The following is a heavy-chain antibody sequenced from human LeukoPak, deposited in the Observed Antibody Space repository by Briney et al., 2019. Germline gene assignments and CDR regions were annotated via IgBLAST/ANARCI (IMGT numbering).Heavy chain of an antibody. CDR2: INHSGST. CDR1: GGSISTSNYY. D-gene: IGHD2-15*01. J-gene: IGHJ5*02. V-gene: IGHV4-39*07. CDR3: ARDYCSGGSCYNWFDP. Sequence: SETLSLTCTVSGGSISTSNYYWGWIRQPPGKGLEWIGEINHSGSTNYNPSLKSRVTISVDTSKNQFSLKLSSVTAADTAVYYCARDYCSGGSCYNWFDPWGQGTLVTVSS.